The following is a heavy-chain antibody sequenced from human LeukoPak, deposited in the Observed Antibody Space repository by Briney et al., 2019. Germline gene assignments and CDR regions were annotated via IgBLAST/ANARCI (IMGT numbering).Heavy chain of an antibody. CDR2: ISYDGSNE. V-gene: IGHV3-30*19. CDR1: GFTFSSYG. CDR3: ARERKEPGIAAA. J-gene: IGHJ4*02. Sequence: PGGSLRLSCAASGFTFSSYGMHWVRQAPGKGLEWVAIISYDGSNEYYADSVKGRFTISRDNSKNTLYLQMNSLRAADTAVYYCARERKEPGIAAAWGQGTLVTVSS. D-gene: IGHD6-13*01.